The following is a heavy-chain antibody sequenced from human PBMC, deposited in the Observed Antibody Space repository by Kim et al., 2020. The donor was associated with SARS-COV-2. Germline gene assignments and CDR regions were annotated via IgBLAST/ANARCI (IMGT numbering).Heavy chain of an antibody. CDR3: AREAVITMVRGVIFDY. D-gene: IGHD3-10*01. Sequence: GGSLRLSCAASGFTFSDYYMSWIRQAPGKGLEWVSYISSSGSTIYYADSVKGRFTISRDNAKNSLYLQMNSLRAEDTAVYYCAREAVITMVRGVIFDYWGQGTLVTVSS. CDR1: GFTFSDYY. CDR2: ISSSGSTI. V-gene: IGHV3-11*01. J-gene: IGHJ4*02.